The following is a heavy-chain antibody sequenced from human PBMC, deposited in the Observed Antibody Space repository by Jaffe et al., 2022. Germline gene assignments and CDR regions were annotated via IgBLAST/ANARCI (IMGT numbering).Heavy chain of an antibody. V-gene: IGHV4-61*02. CDR3: ARDRGYSGYDPGVGVDY. Sequence: QVQLQESGPGLVKPSQTLSLTCTVSGGSISSGSYYWSWIRQPAGKGLEWIGRIYTSGSTNYNPSLKSRVTISVDTSKNQFSLKLSSVTAADTAVYYCARDRGYSGYDPGVGVDYWGQGTLVTVSS. J-gene: IGHJ4*02. CDR1: GGSISSGSYY. CDR2: IYTSGST. D-gene: IGHD5-12*01.